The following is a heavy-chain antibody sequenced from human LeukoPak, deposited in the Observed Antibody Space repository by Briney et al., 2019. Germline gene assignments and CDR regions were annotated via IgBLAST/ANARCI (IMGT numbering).Heavy chain of an antibody. Sequence: GGSLRLSCAASGFTFDDYAMHWVRQAPGKGLEWVSGISWNSFSIGYADSVKGRFTISRDNAKTSLYLQMNSLRAEDTALYYCAKSSGNYLNYYYYMDVWGKGNTVTISS. D-gene: IGHD3-10*01. J-gene: IGHJ6*03. CDR1: GFTFDDYA. CDR2: ISWNSFSI. CDR3: AKSSGNYLNYYYYMDV. V-gene: IGHV3-9*01.